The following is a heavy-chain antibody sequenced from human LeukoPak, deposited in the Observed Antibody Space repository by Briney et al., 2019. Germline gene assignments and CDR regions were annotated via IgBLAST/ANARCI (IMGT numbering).Heavy chain of an antibody. J-gene: IGHJ5*02. CDR2: IYYSGST. CDR1: GGSISSGDYY. D-gene: IGHD3-10*01. V-gene: IGHV4-30-4*01. CDR3: ARDSDGSGSYHT. Sequence: PSQTLSLTCTVSGGSISSGDYYWSWIRQPPGKGLEWIGYIYYSGSTYYSPSLKSRVTISVDTSKNQFSLKLSSVTAADTAVYYCARDSDGSGSYHTWGQGTLVTVSS.